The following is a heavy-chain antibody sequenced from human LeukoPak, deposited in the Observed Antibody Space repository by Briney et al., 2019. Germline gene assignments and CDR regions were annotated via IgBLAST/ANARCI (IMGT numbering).Heavy chain of an antibody. V-gene: IGHV4-31*03. CDR1: GGSISSGGYY. CDR2: IYYSGST. Sequence: SETLSLTCTVSGGSISSGGYYWSWIRQHPGKGLEWIGYIYYSGSTYYNPSLKSRVTISVDTSKNQFSLKLSSVTAADTAVYYCARERYDSSGYQQAFDIWGQGTMVTVSS. D-gene: IGHD3-22*01. CDR3: ARERYDSSGYQQAFDI. J-gene: IGHJ3*02.